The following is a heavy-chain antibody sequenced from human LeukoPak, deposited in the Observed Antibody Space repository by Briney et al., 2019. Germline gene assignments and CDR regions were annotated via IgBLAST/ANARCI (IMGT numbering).Heavy chain of an antibody. CDR3: ARGLDYYDSSGP. CDR2: MNPNSGNT. D-gene: IGHD3-22*01. CDR1: GYTFTSYD. V-gene: IGHV1-8*03. Sequence: GASVKVSCKASGYTFTSYDINWVRQATGQGLEWTGWMNPNSGNTGYAQKFQGRVTITRNTSISTAYMELSSLRSEDTAVYYCARGLDYYDSSGPWGQGTLVTVSS. J-gene: IGHJ5*02.